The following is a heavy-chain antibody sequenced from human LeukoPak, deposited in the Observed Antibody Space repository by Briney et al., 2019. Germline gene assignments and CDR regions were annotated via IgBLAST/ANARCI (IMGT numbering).Heavy chain of an antibody. Sequence: SETLSLTCAVYGGSFSGYYWSWIRQPPGKGLEWIGEINHSGSTNYNPSLKSRVTISVDTSKNQFSLKLSSVTAADTAVYYCATLGITYYYYSSGYYYETPFDYWGQGTLVTVSS. D-gene: IGHD3-22*01. J-gene: IGHJ4*02. CDR1: GGSFSGYY. V-gene: IGHV4-34*01. CDR2: INHSGST. CDR3: ATLGITYYYYSSGYYYETPFDY.